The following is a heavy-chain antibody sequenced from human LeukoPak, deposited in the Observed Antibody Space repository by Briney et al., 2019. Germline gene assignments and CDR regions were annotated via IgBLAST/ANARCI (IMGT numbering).Heavy chain of an antibody. V-gene: IGHV4-59*01. J-gene: IGHJ5*02. CDR3: AVAAAGTLFDP. CDR1: GGSISSYY. Sequence: SSETLSLTCTVSGGSISSYYWSWIRQPPGKGLEWIGYIYYSGSTNYSPSLKSRVTISVDTSKNQFSLKLSSVTAADTAVYYCAVAAAGTLFDPWGQGTLVTVSS. D-gene: IGHD6-13*01. CDR2: IYYSGST.